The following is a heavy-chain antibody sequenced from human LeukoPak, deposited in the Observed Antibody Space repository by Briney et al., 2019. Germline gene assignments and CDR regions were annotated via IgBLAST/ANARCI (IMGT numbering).Heavy chain of an antibody. V-gene: IGHV5-51*01. Sequence: GESLRISCETSGYSFYNYWIGWVRQISGKGLEWMGIIYPGDSDTRYSPSFQGQVTISADKSISTTYLQWSSLKASDTAMYYCARHLAYCSGGSCYFDYWGQGTLVTVSS. CDR3: ARHLAYCSGGSCYFDY. J-gene: IGHJ4*02. D-gene: IGHD2-15*01. CDR2: IYPGDSDT. CDR1: GYSFYNYW.